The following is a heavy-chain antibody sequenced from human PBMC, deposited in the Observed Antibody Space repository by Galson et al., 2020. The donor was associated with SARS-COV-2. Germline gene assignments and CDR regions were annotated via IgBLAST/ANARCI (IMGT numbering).Heavy chain of an antibody. CDR3: ATSSPCMITVGGVIVEGLGSWFGP. V-gene: IGHV1-24*01. D-gene: IGHD3-16*02. CDR2: FDPEDGET. CDR1: GYTLTELS. J-gene: IGHJ5*02. Sequence: ASVKFSCKLSGYTLTELSMHWVRQPPGKGLECMEGFDPEDGETIYAQKFQGRDTMTEDTSTDTAYMELSSLRSEDTAVYYCATSSPCMITVGGVIVEGLGSWFGPWGQGTLVTGSS.